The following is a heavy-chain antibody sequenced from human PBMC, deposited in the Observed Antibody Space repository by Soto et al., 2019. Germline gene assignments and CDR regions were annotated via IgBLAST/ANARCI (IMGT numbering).Heavy chain of an antibody. CDR2: ISYDGSNK. CDR3: AREAPSSSWPDY. J-gene: IGHJ4*02. D-gene: IGHD6-13*01. Sequence: GESLKISCAASGFTFSSYAMHWVRQAPGKGLEWVAVISYDGSNKYYADSVKGRFTISRDNSKNTLYLQMNSLRAEDTAVYYCAREAPSSSWPDYWGQGTLVTVS. CDR1: GFTFSSYA. V-gene: IGHV3-30-3*01.